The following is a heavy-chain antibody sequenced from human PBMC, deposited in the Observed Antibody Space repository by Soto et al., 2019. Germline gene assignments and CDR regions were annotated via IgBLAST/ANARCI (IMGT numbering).Heavy chain of an antibody. Sequence: GASVKVSCKASGYTFTSYGISWVRQAPGQGLEWMGWISAYNGNTNYAQKLQGRVTMTTDTSTSTAYMELRSLRSDDTAVYYCARDGIAAYAGRYFDYWGQGTLVTVSS. V-gene: IGHV1-18*01. CDR1: GYTFTSYG. CDR3: ARDGIAAYAGRYFDY. D-gene: IGHD6-13*01. CDR2: ISAYNGNT. J-gene: IGHJ4*02.